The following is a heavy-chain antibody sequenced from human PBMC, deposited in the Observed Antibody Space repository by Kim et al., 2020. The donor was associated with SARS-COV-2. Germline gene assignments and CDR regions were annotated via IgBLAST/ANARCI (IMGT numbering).Heavy chain of an antibody. CDR3: ARDRLQFLEWISTPDH. J-gene: IGHJ5*02. CDR1: GYSFTGFY. V-gene: IGHV1-2*02. Sequence: ASVKVSCKTSGYSFTGFYMHWVRQAPGQGLEWVGWINPRSGAKNYAQKFQGRVTMSRDTSISTAYMELSSLTSDDTAVYFCARDRLQFLEWISTPDHWGQGTLVTVSS. CDR2: INPRSGAK. D-gene: IGHD3-3*01.